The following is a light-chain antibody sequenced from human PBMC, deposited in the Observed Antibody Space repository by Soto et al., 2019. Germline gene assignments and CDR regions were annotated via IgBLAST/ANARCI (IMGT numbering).Light chain of an antibody. J-gene: IGLJ1*01. CDR3: SSYTSSSTLGV. CDR2: EVS. CDR1: SSDVGGYNY. V-gene: IGLV2-14*01. Sequence: QSVLTQPASVSGSPGQSITISCTGTSSDVGGYNYVSWYQQHPGKAPKLMIHEVSNRPSGVSNRFSGSKSGNTASLTISGLQAEDEADYYCSSYTSSSTLGVFGTGTKHRP.